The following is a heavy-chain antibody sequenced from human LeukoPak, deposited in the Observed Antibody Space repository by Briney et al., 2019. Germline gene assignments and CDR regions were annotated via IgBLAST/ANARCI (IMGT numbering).Heavy chain of an antibody. CDR3: AGDTAHSDYGDEGKDY. CDR2: ISSSSSYI. CDR1: GFTFSSYS. V-gene: IGHV3-21*01. D-gene: IGHD4-17*01. Sequence: PGRSLRLSCAASGFTFSSYSMNWVRQAPGKGLEWVSSISSSSSYIYYADSVKGRFTISRDNAKNSLYLQMNSLRAEDTAVYYCAGDTAHSDYGDEGKDYWGQGTLVTVSS. J-gene: IGHJ4*02.